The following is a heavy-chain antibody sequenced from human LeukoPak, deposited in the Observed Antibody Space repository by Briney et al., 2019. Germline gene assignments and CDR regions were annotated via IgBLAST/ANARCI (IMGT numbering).Heavy chain of an antibody. CDR2: IKSKTDGGTT. V-gene: IGHV3-15*01. CDR1: GFIFSNAW. D-gene: IGHD3-22*01. Sequence: PGGSLRLSCAASGFIFSNAWMSWVRQAPGKGLEWVGRIKSKTDGGTTDYAAPVKGRFTISRDDSRNTLYLQMNSLKTEDTAIYYCITGNYYDSSDDYWGQGTLVTVSS. J-gene: IGHJ4*02. CDR3: ITGNYYDSSDDY.